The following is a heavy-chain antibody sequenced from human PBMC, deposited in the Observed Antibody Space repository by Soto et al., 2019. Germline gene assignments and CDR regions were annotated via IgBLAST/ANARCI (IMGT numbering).Heavy chain of an antibody. CDR1: GFTFSSYA. V-gene: IGHV3-23*01. D-gene: IGHD3-22*01. CDR2: ISGSGGST. J-gene: IGHJ4*02. CDR3: AKATYYYDSSGYYPFDY. Sequence: PGGSLRLSCAASGFTFSSYAMSWVRQAPGKGLEWVSAISGSGGSTYYADSVKGRFTISRDNSQNTLCLQMNSLRGEDTAVYYCAKATYYYDSSGYYPFDYWGQGALVTVSS.